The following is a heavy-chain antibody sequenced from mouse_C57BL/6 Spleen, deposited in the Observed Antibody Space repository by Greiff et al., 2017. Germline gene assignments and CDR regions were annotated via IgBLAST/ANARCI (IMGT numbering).Heavy chain of an antibody. CDR3: ARQEGWLLRNYYAMDY. J-gene: IGHJ4*01. CDR1: GFTFSSYG. V-gene: IGHV5-6*01. Sequence: EVHLVESGGDLVKPGGSLKLSCAASGFTFSSYGMSWVRQTPDKRLEWVATISSGGSYTYYPDSVKGRFTISRDNAKNTLYLQMSSLKSEDTAMYYCARQEGWLLRNYYAMDYWGQGTSVTVSS. CDR2: ISSGGSYT. D-gene: IGHD2-3*01.